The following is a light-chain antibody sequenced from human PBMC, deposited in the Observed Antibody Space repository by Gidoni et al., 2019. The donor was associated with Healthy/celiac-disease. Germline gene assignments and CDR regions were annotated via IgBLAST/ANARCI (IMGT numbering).Light chain of an antibody. CDR3: QQSYSTPYT. J-gene: IGKJ2*01. CDR2: AES. V-gene: IGKV1-39*01. Sequence: DIQMTQSPSSLSASVGDRVTITCRASQSISSYLNWYQQKPEKAPKPLIYAESSSQSGVPSRFSGSGSGTDFTLTISSLQPEEFATYYCQQSYSTPYTFGQGTKLEIK. CDR1: QSISSY.